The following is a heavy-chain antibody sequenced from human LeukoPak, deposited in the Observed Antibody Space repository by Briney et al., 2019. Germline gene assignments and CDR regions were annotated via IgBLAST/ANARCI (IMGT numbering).Heavy chain of an antibody. D-gene: IGHD5-24*01. J-gene: IGHJ6*03. CDR1: GYSFTDYW. Sequence: GECLKISCKASGYSFTDYWIGWVRQMPGKGLEWMGIIYPRDSHTICSPSFQGQVTGSAEKSLTTGNRPWSSLTASDSVISCCARVDLYYYYMDFWGTGTTVSVSS. CDR3: ARVDLYYYYMDF. V-gene: IGHV5-51*01. CDR2: IYPRDSHT.